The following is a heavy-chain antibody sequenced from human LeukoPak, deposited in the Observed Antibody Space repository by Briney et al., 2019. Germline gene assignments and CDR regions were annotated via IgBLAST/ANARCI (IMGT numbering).Heavy chain of an antibody. V-gene: IGHV3-7*04. J-gene: IGHJ4*02. CDR1: GFTFSSFL. CDR2: IKFDESEK. Sequence: GGSLRLSCAASGFTFSSFLMGWVRQAPGKGLEWVASIKFDESEKHHVDSVEGRFTISRDNAKSSLYLQMNSLRAEDTAVYFCSRVTTNGYFEYWGQGTLVTVSS. CDR3: SRVTTNGYFEY. D-gene: IGHD1-1*01.